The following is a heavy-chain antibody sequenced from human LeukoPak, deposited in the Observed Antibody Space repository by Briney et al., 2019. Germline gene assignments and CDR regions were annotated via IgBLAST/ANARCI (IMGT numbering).Heavy chain of an antibody. CDR3: ARAIGGYGSGTYYYYMDI. CDR1: GYTFSDYA. J-gene: IGHJ6*03. Sequence: GASVKVSCKASGYTFSDYAITWVRQAPGQGLEWMGWISPHNGNTNSAPKIQGRVTMTTDTSTSTAYMELRSLRSDDTAVYYCARAIGGYGSGTYYYYMDIWGKGTRSPSP. V-gene: IGHV1-18*01. D-gene: IGHD3-10*01. CDR2: ISPHNGNT.